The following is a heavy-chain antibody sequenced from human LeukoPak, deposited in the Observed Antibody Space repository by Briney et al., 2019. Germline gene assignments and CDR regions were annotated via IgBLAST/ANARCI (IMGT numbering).Heavy chain of an antibody. CDR1: GFTFSSYG. D-gene: IGHD3-9*01. J-gene: IGHJ4*02. CDR2: ISYDGSTK. CDR3: ASGYYVIF. Sequence: PGGSLRLSCAASGFTFSSYGMHWVRQAPGRGLEWVAVISYDGSTKYYADSAEGRFTISRDNSKNTLYLQMNSLRAEDTAVYYCASGYYVIFWGQGTLVTVSS. V-gene: IGHV3-30*12.